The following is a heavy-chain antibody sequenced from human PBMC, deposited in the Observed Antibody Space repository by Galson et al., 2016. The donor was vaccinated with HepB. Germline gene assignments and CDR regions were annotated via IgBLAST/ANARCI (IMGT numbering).Heavy chain of an antibody. Sequence: SLRLSCAASGFTFNNYGMHWVRQAPGKGLEWVAVIWFDGFNKNYADSVKGRFTISRDNSKNTLYLQMNSLRAGDAAVYYCAREGGGYNYGTGPVYWGQGTLVTVSS. CDR3: AREGGGYNYGTGPVY. CDR1: GFTFNNYG. V-gene: IGHV3-33*01. CDR2: IWFDGFNK. J-gene: IGHJ4*02. D-gene: IGHD5-18*01.